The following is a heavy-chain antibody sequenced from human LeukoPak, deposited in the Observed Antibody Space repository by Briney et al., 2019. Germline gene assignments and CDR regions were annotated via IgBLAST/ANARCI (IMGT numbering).Heavy chain of an antibody. CDR1: GGSISSSSYY. Sequence: PSETLSLTCTVSGGSISSSSYYWGWIRQPPGKGLEWSGSIYYSGSTYYNPSLKSRVTISVDTSKNQFSLKLSSVTAADTAVYYCARQAGSSWPYYFDYWGQGTLVTVSS. V-gene: IGHV4-39*01. CDR3: ARQAGSSWPYYFDY. D-gene: IGHD6-13*01. CDR2: IYYSGST. J-gene: IGHJ4*02.